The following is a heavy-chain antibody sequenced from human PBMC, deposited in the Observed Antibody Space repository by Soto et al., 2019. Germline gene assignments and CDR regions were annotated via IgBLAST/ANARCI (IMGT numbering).Heavy chain of an antibody. CDR2: IHSYGST. J-gene: IGHJ5*02. D-gene: IGHD6-19*01. V-gene: IGHV4-4*02. CDR3: AGQWLASYGAFDP. Sequence: QVQLQESGPGLVKPSGTLSLTCAVSGGSVSSDRWWTWVRQAPGKGLEWIGEIHSYGSTNYNPSLKSRVTIFVDKLKNKFSVTLTSVTAADTAEYFCAGQWLASYGAFDPWGQGTLVTVSS. CDR1: GGSVSSDRW.